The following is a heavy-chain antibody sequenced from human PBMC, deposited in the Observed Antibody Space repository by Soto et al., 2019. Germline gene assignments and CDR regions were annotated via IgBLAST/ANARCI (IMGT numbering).Heavy chain of an antibody. CDR1: GYGFTTYV. V-gene: IGHV1-18*01. CDR3: ARGRYGDY. J-gene: IGHJ4*02. CDR2: ISAHNGNT. D-gene: IGHD1-1*01. Sequence: QVHLVQSGAEVKKPGASVKVSCKGSGYGFTTYVITWVRQAPGQGLEWMAWISAHNGNTDYAQNLQGRVTVTIDTSTSTAYMALRSLRSDDTAVYYCARGRYGDYWGQGALVTVSS.